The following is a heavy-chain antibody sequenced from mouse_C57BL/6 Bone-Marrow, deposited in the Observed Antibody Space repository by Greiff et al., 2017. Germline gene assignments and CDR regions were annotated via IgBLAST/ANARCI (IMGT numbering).Heavy chain of an antibody. V-gene: IGHV1-5*01. CDR1: GYTFTSYW. D-gene: IGHD1-1*01. Sequence: EVKVVESGTVLARPGASVKMSCKTSGYTFTSYWMHWVKQRPGQGLEWIGAIYPGNSDTSYNQKFKGKAKLTAVTSASTAYMELSSLTNEDSAVYYCTREGYYYGSSFHWYFDVWGTGTTVTVSS. CDR2: IYPGNSDT. J-gene: IGHJ1*03. CDR3: TREGYYYGSSFHWYFDV.